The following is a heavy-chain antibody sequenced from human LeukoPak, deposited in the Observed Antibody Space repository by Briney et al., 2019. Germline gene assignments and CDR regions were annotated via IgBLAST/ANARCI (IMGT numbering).Heavy chain of an antibody. V-gene: IGHV3-48*01. CDR2: ISSSSSTI. CDR3: ARDGNYCSGGSCYNPHYYGMDV. D-gene: IGHD2-15*01. J-gene: IGHJ6*02. CDR1: GLTFSSYS. Sequence: GGSLRLSCAASGLTFSSYSMNWVRQAPGKGLEWVSYISSSSSTIYYADSVKGRFTISRENAKNSLYLQMNSLRAEDTAVYYCARDGNYCSGGSCYNPHYYGMDVWGQGTTVTVSS.